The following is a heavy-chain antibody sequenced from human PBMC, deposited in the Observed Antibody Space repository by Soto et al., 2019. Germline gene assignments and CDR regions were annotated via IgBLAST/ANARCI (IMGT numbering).Heavy chain of an antibody. D-gene: IGHD3-10*01. J-gene: IGHJ6*02. CDR1: GASIAGGSYY. CDR2: IPSRGRP. Sequence: SETLSLTCSVSGASIAGGSYYWSWVRQPPGKGLEWIGYIPSRGRPFYNPSLTSRGTISADTSKKQFSLKLSSVTDADTAVYYCARDPGITMVRGVPYYFGMDVWGQGTTVTVSS. V-gene: IGHV4-30-4*01. CDR3: ARDPGITMVRGVPYYFGMDV.